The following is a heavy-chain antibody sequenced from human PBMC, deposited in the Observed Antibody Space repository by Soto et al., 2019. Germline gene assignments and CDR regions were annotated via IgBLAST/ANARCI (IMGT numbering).Heavy chain of an antibody. CDR2: IYYSGST. CDR1: GGSISSYY. V-gene: IGHV4-59*08. D-gene: IGHD5-12*01. CDR3: ARAIVATITGWFDP. Sequence: ETLSLTCTVSGGSISSYYWSWIRQPPGKGLEWIGYIYYSGSTNYNPSLKSRVTISVDTSKNQFSLKLSSVTAADTAVYYCARAIVATITGWFDPWGQGTLVTVSS. J-gene: IGHJ5*02.